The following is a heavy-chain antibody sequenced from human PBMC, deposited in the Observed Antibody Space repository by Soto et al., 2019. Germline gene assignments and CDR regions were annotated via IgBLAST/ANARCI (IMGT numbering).Heavy chain of an antibody. CDR3: ARDTLGGAYDFCH. J-gene: IGHJ4*02. CDR2: IYSGGST. Sequence: EVQLVESGGGLVQPGGSLRLSCAASGFSVSNLYMTWVRQAPGKGLEWVSVIYSGGSTYYADSVKGRFTISRDNSKNTLYLEMKSLRAGDTAVYYCARDTLGGAYDFCHGGQGTLVTVSS. D-gene: IGHD3-3*01. CDR1: GFSVSNLY. V-gene: IGHV3-66*01.